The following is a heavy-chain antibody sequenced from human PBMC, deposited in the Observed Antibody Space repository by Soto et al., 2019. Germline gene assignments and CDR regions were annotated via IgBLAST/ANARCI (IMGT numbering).Heavy chain of an antibody. CDR2: IYSAGST. J-gene: IGHJ4*02. D-gene: IGHD2-2*01. V-gene: IGHV3-53*02. CDR1: GFTVSGNY. Sequence: EVQLVETGGGLIQPGGSLRLSCAASGFTVSGNYTIWVRQAPGKGLEWVSVIYSAGSTYYADSVKGRFTISRDNSKNTRYLQMNSLRAEDTAVYYCARDPTDCTSTSCRGYWGQGTLVTVSS. CDR3: ARDPTDCTSTSCRGY.